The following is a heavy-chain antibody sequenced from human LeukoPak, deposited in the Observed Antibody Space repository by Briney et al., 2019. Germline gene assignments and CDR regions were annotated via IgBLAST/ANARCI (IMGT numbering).Heavy chain of an antibody. Sequence: SETLSLTCAVYGGSFSGYYWSGIRQPPGKGLEWIGEINHSGSTNYNPSLKSRVTISVDTSKNQFSLKLSSVTAADTAVYYCARERFLEWFPVTYYYYGMDVWGQGTTVTVSS. D-gene: IGHD3-3*01. CDR3: ARERFLEWFPVTYYYYGMDV. CDR2: INHSGST. J-gene: IGHJ6*02. CDR1: GGSFSGYY. V-gene: IGHV4-34*01.